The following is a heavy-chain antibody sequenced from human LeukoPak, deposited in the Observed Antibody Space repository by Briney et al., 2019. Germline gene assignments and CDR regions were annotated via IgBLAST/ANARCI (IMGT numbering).Heavy chain of an antibody. CDR2: IGTAGDT. CDR1: GYTFSSYD. V-gene: IGHV3-13*01. J-gene: IGHJ3*02. Sequence: GGSLRLSCAASGYTFSSYDMHWVRQATGKGLEWVSAIGTAGDTYYPGSVKGRFTISRENAKNSLYLQMNRLRAGDTAVYYCARVFCGSYQDAFDIWGQGTMVTVSS. CDR3: ARVFCGSYQDAFDI. D-gene: IGHD1-26*01.